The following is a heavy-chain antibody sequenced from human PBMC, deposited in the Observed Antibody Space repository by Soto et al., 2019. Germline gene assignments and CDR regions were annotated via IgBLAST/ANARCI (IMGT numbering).Heavy chain of an antibody. V-gene: IGHV1-18*01. CDR1: GYTFTSYG. J-gene: IGHJ4*02. CDR3: ARELRTESDYGY. Sequence: ASVKVSCKASGYTFTSYGISWVRQAPGQGLEWMGWISAYNGNTNYAQKLQGRVTMTTDTSTSTAYMELRSLRSDDTAVYYRARELRTESDYGYWGQGTLVTVSS. D-gene: IGHD4-17*01. CDR2: ISAYNGNT.